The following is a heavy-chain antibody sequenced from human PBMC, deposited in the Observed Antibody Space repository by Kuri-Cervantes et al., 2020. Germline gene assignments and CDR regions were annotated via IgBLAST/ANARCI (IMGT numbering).Heavy chain of an antibody. CDR2: INPSGGST. V-gene: IGHV1-46*01. Sequence: GGSLRLSCKASGYTFTSYYMHWVRQAPGQGLEWMGIINPSGGSTSYAQKFQGRVTMTRDTSTSTVYMELSSLRSEDTAVYYCARDQQRPGCSSTRCNPVFDPWGQGTLVTVSS. CDR1: GYTFTSYY. J-gene: IGHJ5*02. D-gene: IGHD2-2*01. CDR3: ARDQQRPGCSSTRCNPVFDP.